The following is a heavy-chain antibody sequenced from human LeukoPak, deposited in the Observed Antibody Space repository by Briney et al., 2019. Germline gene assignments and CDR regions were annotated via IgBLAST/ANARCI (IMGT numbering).Heavy chain of an antibody. CDR1: GYTFTSYY. J-gene: IGHJ6*03. CDR3: ARASHIAAEDYYMDV. D-gene: IGHD6-13*01. CDR2: INPSGGST. Sequence: ASVKDSCKASGYTFTSYYVHWVRQAPGQGLEWMGIINPSGGSTSYAQKFQGRVTMTRDTSTSTVYMELSSLRSEDTAVYYCARASHIAAEDYYMDVWGKGTTVTVSS. V-gene: IGHV1-46*01.